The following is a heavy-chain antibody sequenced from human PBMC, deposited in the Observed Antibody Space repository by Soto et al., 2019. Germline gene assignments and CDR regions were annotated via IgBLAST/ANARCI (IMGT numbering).Heavy chain of an antibody. Sequence: QVQLVQSGAEVKKPGSSVKVSCKASGSTFSSFTISWMRQAPGQGLEWMGGIIPFSGTANYAQKFQGRVTITADKSTWTAYMELSSLRSEDTAVYYCARALRSEKESWGQGTLVTVSS. J-gene: IGHJ5*02. D-gene: IGHD1-26*01. CDR3: ARALRSEKES. V-gene: IGHV1-69*06. CDR1: GSTFSSFT. CDR2: IIPFSGTA.